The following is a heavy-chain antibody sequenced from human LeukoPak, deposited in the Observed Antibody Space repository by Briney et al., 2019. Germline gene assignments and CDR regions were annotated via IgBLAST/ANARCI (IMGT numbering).Heavy chain of an antibody. J-gene: IGHJ4*02. CDR2: ISYDGSNK. V-gene: IGHV3-30*04. CDR3: ARDRYGTIDY. CDR1: GFTFSSFA. D-gene: IGHD1-7*01. Sequence: GGSLSLSWAAFGFTFSSFAMHWVGQAPGKGLEWVAVISYDGSNKYYADSVKGRFTISRDNSKNTLYLQMNSLRAEDTAVYYCARDRYGTIDYWGQGTLVTVSS.